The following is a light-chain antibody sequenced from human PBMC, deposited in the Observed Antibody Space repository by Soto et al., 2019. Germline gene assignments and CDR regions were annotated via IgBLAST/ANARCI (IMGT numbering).Light chain of an antibody. V-gene: IGLV8-61*01. Sequence: QTVVTQEPSFSVSPGGTVTLTCGLSSGSVSTGHYPSWYQQTPGQAPRTLIYSTNTRSSGVPDRFSGSILGNKAALTITGAQADDESDYYCVLYMGSGISVFGGGTQLTVL. CDR1: SGSVSTGHY. J-gene: IGLJ7*01. CDR3: VLYMGSGISV. CDR2: STN.